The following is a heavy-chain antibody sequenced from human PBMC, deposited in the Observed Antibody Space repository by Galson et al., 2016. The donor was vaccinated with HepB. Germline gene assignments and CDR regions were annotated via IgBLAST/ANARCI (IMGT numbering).Heavy chain of an antibody. Sequence: SLRLSCAASGFTFSSYSMHWVRQAPGKGLEWVSAISGSGGSTYYADSVKGRFTISRDNAKNSLYLQMNSLRDEDTAVYYCARDGRRGYDMDVWGQGTTVTVSS. J-gene: IGHJ6*02. CDR1: GFTFSSYS. CDR2: ISGSGGST. CDR3: ARDGRRGYDMDV. V-gene: IGHV3-23*01.